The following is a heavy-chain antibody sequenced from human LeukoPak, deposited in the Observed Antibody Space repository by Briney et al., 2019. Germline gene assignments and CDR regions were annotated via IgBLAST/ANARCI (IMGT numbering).Heavy chain of an antibody. V-gene: IGHV3-66*02. CDR2: IYSGGST. Sequence: QASETLSLTCAVYGGSFSGYYWSWVRQAPGKGLEWVSVIYSGGSTYYADSVKGRFTISRDNSKNTLYLQMNSLRAEDTAVYYCARGGSYCSSTSCYTFWFDPWGQGTLVTVSS. J-gene: IGHJ5*02. D-gene: IGHD2-2*02. CDR1: GGSFSGYY. CDR3: ARGGSYCSSTSCYTFWFDP.